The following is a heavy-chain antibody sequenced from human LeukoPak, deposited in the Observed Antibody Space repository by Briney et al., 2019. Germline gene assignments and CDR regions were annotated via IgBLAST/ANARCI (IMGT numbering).Heavy chain of an antibody. CDR3: ARGRWQQLVFDP. J-gene: IGHJ5*02. CDR1: GASITRGGFY. Sequence: PSQTLSLTCSVSGASITRGGFYWSWIRQNPGKGLEWIGHIYSSGSSTYNPSLRTRLSMSLDPSKSQFSLTLNSLTVAGTAVYYCARGRWQQLVFDPWGQGTLVTVSS. D-gene: IGHD6-6*01. V-gene: IGHV4-31*03. CDR2: IYSSGSS.